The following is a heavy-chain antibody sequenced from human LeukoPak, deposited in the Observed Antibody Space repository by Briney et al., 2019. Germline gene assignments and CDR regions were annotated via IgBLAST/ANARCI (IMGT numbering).Heavy chain of an antibody. Sequence: GRSLRLSCAASGFTFSSYGMHWVRQAPGKGLEWVAVIWYDGSNKYYADSVKGRFTISRDNSKNTLYLQIKSLRAEDTAVYYCAKDGYNSKGPFDYWGQGTLVTVSS. CDR1: GFTFSSYG. CDR2: IWYDGSNK. D-gene: IGHD5-24*01. V-gene: IGHV3-33*06. CDR3: AKDGYNSKGPFDY. J-gene: IGHJ4*02.